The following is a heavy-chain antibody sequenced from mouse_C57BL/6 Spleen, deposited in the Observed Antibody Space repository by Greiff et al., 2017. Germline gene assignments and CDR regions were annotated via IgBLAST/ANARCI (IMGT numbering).Heavy chain of an antibody. Sequence: VQRVESGPGLVAPSQSLSITCTVSGFSLTSYAISWVRQPPGKGLEWLGVIWTGGGTNYNSALKSRLSISKDNSKSQVFLKMNSLQTDDTARYYCARRYDYDGVYYAMDYWGQGTSVTVSS. CDR1: GFSLTSYA. V-gene: IGHV2-9-1*01. CDR3: ARRYDYDGVYYAMDY. D-gene: IGHD2-4*01. J-gene: IGHJ4*01. CDR2: IWTGGGT.